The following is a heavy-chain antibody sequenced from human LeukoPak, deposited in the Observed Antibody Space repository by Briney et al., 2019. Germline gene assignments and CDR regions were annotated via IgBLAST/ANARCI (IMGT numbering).Heavy chain of an antibody. Sequence: GGSLRLSYAASGFTVSSNYMSWVRQAPGKGLEWVSVIYSGGSTYYADSVKGRFTISRHNSKNTLYLQMNSLRAEDTAVYYCARDHITMVRGVITSYYGMDVWGQGTTVTVSS. V-gene: IGHV3-53*04. CDR3: ARDHITMVRGVITSYYGMDV. D-gene: IGHD3-10*01. J-gene: IGHJ6*02. CDR1: GFTVSSNY. CDR2: IYSGGST.